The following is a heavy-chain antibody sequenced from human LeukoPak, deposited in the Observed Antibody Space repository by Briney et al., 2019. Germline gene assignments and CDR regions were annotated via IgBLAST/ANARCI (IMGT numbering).Heavy chain of an antibody. J-gene: IGHJ4*02. V-gene: IGHV3-30*02. CDR2: IRYDGSNK. Sequence: GGSLRLSCAASGFTFSSYGMHWVRQAPGKGLEWVAFIRYDGSNKYYADSVKGRFTIPRDNSKNTLYLQMNSLRAEDTAVYYCAKDGGVDFWSGYYPDYWGQGTLVTVSS. CDR3: AKDGGVDFWSGYYPDY. D-gene: IGHD3-3*01. CDR1: GFTFSSYG.